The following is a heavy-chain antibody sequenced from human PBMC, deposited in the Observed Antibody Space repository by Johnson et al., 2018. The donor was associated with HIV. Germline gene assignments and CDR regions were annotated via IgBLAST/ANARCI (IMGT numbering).Heavy chain of an antibody. J-gene: IGHJ3*01. D-gene: IGHD3-16*02. Sequence: VQLVESGGGVVQPGRSLRLSCAASGFTFSSHWMHWVRQPPGKGLVWVSRINSDGSSTSYADSVKGRFTISRDNSKNTLYLQMDSLRPEDTALYYCVRGGLGYQNFHDPFDVWGQGTVVTVSS. CDR3: VRGGLGYQNFHDPFDV. CDR2: INSDGSST. V-gene: IGHV3-74*02. CDR1: GFTFSSHW.